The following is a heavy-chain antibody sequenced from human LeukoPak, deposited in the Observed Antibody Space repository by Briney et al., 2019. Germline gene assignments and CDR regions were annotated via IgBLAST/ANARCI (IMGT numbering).Heavy chain of an antibody. V-gene: IGHV4-59*01. CDR3: ARERSYYYYMDV. CDR2: IYYSGST. Sequence: SETLSLTCTVSGGSISSYYWSWIRQPPGKGLEWIGYIYYSGSTNYNPSLKSRVTISVDMSKNQFSLKLRAVTAADTAVYYCARERSYYYYMDVWGKGTTVTVSS. J-gene: IGHJ6*03. D-gene: IGHD6-6*01. CDR1: GGSISSYY.